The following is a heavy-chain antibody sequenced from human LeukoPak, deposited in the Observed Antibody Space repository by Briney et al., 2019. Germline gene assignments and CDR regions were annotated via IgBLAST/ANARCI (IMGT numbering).Heavy chain of an antibody. D-gene: IGHD1-1*01. CDR3: ARRTDTPNYLDS. V-gene: IGHV4-59*08. CDR2: ISYSGST. CDR1: GGSIRTYY. Sequence: SETLSLTRTVSGGSIRTYYWTWIRQPPGKGLEWIGYISYSGSTNYNPSLKSRVTISLDTSKNQFSLKLSSVTAADTAVYYCARRTDTPNYLDSWDQGTLVTVSS. J-gene: IGHJ4*02.